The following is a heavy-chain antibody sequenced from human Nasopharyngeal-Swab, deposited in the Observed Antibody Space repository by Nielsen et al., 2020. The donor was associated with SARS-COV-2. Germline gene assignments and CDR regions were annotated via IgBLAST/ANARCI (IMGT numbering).Heavy chain of an antibody. V-gene: IGHV4-61*01. Sequence: SETLSLTCTVSGGSISSSSYYWSWIRQPPGKGLEWIGYIYYSGSTNYNPSLKSRVTISVDTSKNQFSLKLSSVTAADTAVYYCAREDYGDYYGMDVWGQGTTVTVSS. CDR1: GGSISSSSYY. CDR3: AREDYGDYYGMDV. CDR2: IYYSGST. J-gene: IGHJ6*02. D-gene: IGHD4-17*01.